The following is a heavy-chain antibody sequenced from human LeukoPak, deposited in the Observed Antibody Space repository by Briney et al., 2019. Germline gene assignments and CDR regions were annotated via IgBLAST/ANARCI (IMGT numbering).Heavy chain of an antibody. J-gene: IGHJ6*03. CDR2: ISSSGSTI. D-gene: IGHD2-15*01. CDR1: GFTFSDYY. V-gene: IGHV3-11*04. Sequence: PGGSLRLSCAASGFTFSDYYMSWIRQAPGKGLEWVSYISSSGSTIYYADSVKGRFTISRDNAKNSLYLQMNSLRAEDTAVYYCAREVAATIRMYYYYYMDAWGKGTTVTVSS. CDR3: AREVAATIRMYYYYYMDA.